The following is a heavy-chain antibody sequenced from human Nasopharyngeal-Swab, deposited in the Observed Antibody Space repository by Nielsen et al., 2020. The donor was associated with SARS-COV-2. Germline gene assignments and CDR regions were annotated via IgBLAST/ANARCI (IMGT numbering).Heavy chain of an antibody. J-gene: IGHJ6*03. V-gene: IGHV1-3*01. D-gene: IGHD1-1*01. CDR3: ARAGEAYYYYYMDV. Sequence: WVRQAPRQRLEWMGWINAGNGNTKYSQKFRGRVTITRDTSASTAYMELSSLRSEDTAVYYCARAGEAYYYYYMDVWGKGTTVTVSS. CDR2: INAGNGNT.